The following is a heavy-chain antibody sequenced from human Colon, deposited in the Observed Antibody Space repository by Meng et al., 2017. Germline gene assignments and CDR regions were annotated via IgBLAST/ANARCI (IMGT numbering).Heavy chain of an antibody. V-gene: IGHV4-39*01. D-gene: IGHD6-19*01. Sequence: QPQLQESGPGLGRPSEGLSLTCSVSGGSISTSGYYWGWIRQPPGKGLEWIGSIGHSGFTYYTPSLKSRVTVSIDTSRNQFSLWLTSVTAADTAVYYCVRSSAWVRTGFDPWGQGTLVTVSS. J-gene: IGHJ5*02. CDR2: IGHSGFT. CDR1: GGSISTSGYY. CDR3: VRSSAWVRTGFDP.